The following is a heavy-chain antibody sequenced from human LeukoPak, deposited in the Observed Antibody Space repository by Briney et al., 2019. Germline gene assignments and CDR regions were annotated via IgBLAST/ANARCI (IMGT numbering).Heavy chain of an antibody. CDR3: ARDLYYYGSGSYYNPYYFDY. CDR2: IYHSGST. CDR1: GYSISSGYY. Sequence: PSETLSLTCTVSGYSISSGYYWGWIRQPPGKGLEWIGSIYHSGSTYYNPSLKSRVSMSVDTSKNQFSLKLSSVTAADTAVYYCARDLYYYGSGSYYNPYYFDYWGQGTLVTVSS. J-gene: IGHJ4*02. V-gene: IGHV4-38-2*02. D-gene: IGHD3-10*01.